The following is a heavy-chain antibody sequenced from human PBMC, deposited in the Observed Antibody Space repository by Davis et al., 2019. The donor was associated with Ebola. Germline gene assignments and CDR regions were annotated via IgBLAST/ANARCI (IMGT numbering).Heavy chain of an antibody. D-gene: IGHD1-1*01. V-gene: IGHV3-33*01. CDR1: GFTFSSYG. CDR3: ARDLFRGVHYFDY. Sequence: GESLKISCAASGFTFSSYGMHWVRQAPGKGLEWVAVIWYDGSNKYYADSVKGRFTISRDNSKNTLYLQMNSLRAEDTAVYYCARDLFRGVHYFDYWGQGTLVTVSS. J-gene: IGHJ4*02. CDR2: IWYDGSNK.